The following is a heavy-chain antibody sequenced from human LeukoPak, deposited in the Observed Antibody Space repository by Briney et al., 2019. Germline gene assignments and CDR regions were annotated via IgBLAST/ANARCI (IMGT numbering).Heavy chain of an antibody. Sequence: GGSLRLSCAASGFIFNNYVMNWVRQAPGKGLEWVSSISGSGVHTYYADSVKGRFTISRDNSKNTLYLQMNRLRAEDTAVYYCAKHAQQWLVQDYFDYWGQGTLVTVSS. V-gene: IGHV3-23*01. CDR2: ISGSGVHT. D-gene: IGHD6-19*01. CDR1: GFIFNNYV. CDR3: AKHAQQWLVQDYFDY. J-gene: IGHJ4*02.